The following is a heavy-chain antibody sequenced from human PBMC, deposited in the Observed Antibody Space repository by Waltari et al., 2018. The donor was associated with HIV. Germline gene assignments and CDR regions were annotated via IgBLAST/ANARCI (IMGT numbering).Heavy chain of an antibody. J-gene: IGHJ4*02. Sequence: VQMLESGGDLVQPGGSLRLSFAVSGLNFVTSGMGWLRQAPGKGLEWMSAITSSGGRTYYAESVKGRFIISRDNSKKTVTLQLKNLRLGDTAMYYCATCNIGSGWYLKSPIRIWGQGTLVTVS. CDR3: ATCNIGSGWYLKSPIRI. D-gene: IGHD6-19*01. CDR2: ITSSGGRT. V-gene: IGHV3-23*01. CDR1: GLNFVTSG.